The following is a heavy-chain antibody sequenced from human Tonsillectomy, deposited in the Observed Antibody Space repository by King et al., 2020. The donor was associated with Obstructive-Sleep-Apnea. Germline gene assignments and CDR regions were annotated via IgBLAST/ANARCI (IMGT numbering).Heavy chain of an antibody. V-gene: IGHV4-39*01. CDR3: ATEAGTRGSRCFDY. CDR2: IFSDGTT. CDR1: GGFISSTAYY. Sequence: QLQESGPKLVKPSETLSLTCSVSGGFISSTAYYWVWIRQPPGKGLEWMASIFSDGTTYYNPSLKSRATISVDTSKNQFSLRLSSVTAAETAVYYCATEAGTRGSRCFDYWGQGTLVTVSS. J-gene: IGHJ4*02. D-gene: IGHD3-10*01.